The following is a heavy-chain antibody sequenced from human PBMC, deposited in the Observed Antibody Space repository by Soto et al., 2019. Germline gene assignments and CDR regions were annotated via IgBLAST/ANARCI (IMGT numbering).Heavy chain of an antibody. CDR1: GYSFTSYW. CDR3: AKTDSSGYFPNP. V-gene: IGHV5-10-1*01. CDR2: IDPSDSYT. D-gene: IGHD3-22*01. J-gene: IGHJ3*01. Sequence: GESLKISCKGSGYSFTSYWISWVRQMPGKGLEWMGRIDPSDSYTNYSPSFQGHVTISADKSISTAYLQWSSPKASDTAMYYCAKTDSSGYFPNPWGQGTMVTVSS.